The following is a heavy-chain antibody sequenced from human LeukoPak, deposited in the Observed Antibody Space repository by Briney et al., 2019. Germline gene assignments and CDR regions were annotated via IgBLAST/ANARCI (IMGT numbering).Heavy chain of an antibody. CDR2: ISSSGTIE. CDR3: ARDSGRYCTIDSCYTDFDY. V-gene: IGHV3-48*03. J-gene: IGHJ4*01. Sequence: PGRSLRLSCTASGFTFGDYAVNWVRQTPGKGLEWVSYISSSGTIEFYADSVKGRFAISRENGKNALYLQMNSLRAEDTAVYYCARDSGRYCTIDSCYTDFDYWGRGTLVSVSS. CDR1: GFTFGDYA. D-gene: IGHD2-2*02.